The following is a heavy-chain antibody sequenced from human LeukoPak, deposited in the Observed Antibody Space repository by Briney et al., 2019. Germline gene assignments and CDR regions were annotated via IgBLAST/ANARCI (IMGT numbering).Heavy chain of an antibody. J-gene: IGHJ4*02. Sequence: NPSETLSLTCTVSGGSISSYYWSWIRQPPGKGLEWIGYIYYSGSTNYNPSLKSRVTISVDTSKNQFSLKLSSVTAADTAVYYCARDLDSSGAGSLDYWGQGTLVTVSS. D-gene: IGHD6-19*01. CDR3: ARDLDSSGAGSLDY. V-gene: IGHV4-59*01. CDR1: GGSISSYY. CDR2: IYYSGST.